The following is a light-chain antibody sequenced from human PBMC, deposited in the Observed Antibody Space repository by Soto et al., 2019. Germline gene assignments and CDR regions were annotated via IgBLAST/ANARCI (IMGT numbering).Light chain of an antibody. CDR1: SSNIGAGYD. J-gene: IGLJ2*01. CDR3: QSYDSSNFVV. CDR2: ANS. Sequence: QSVLTQPPSVSGAPGQRVTISCTGSSSNIGAGYDVHWYQQLPGTAPQLLIYANSDRPSGVPDRFSGSKSGTSASLAITGLQAEDEADYYCQSYDSSNFVVFGGGTKLTVL. V-gene: IGLV1-40*01.